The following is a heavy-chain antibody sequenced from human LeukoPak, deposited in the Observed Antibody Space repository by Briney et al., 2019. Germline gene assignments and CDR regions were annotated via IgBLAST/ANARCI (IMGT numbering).Heavy chain of an antibody. V-gene: IGHV4-34*01. Sequence: SETLSLTCAVYGGSFSGYYWSWIRQPPGKGLEWIGEINHSGSTNYNPSLKSRVTISVDTSKNQFSLKLSSVTAADTAVYYCARDPYSGGYGDYYYYYMDVWGKGTTVTISS. D-gene: IGHD1-26*01. CDR1: GGSFSGYY. CDR3: ARDPYSGGYGDYYYYYMDV. J-gene: IGHJ6*03. CDR2: INHSGST.